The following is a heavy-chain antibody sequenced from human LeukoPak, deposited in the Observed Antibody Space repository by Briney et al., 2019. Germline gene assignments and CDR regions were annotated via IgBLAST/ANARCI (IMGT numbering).Heavy chain of an antibody. CDR1: GYTFTGYY. J-gene: IGHJ4*02. CDR2: INPNSGGT. D-gene: IGHD6-6*01. CDR3: ARGTGRGSIAARSSDFDY. Sequence: GASVKVSCKASGYTFTGYYMHWVRQAPGQGVGWMEWINPNSGGTNYAQKFQGRVTMTRDTSISTAYMELSRLRSDDTAVYYCARGTGRGSIAARSSDFDYWGQGTLVTVSS. V-gene: IGHV1-2*02.